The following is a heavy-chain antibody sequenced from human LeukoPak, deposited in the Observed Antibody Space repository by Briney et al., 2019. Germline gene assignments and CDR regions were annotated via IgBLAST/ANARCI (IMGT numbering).Heavy chain of an antibody. J-gene: IGHJ5*02. CDR2: INHSGST. D-gene: IGHD2-2*02. CDR1: GGSFSGYY. V-gene: IGHV4-34*01. Sequence: PETLSLTCAVYGGSFSGYYWSWIRQPPGKGLEWIGEINHSGSTNYNPSLKSRVTISVDTSKNQFSLKLSSVTAADTAVYYCARSGVGYCSSTSCYKYQNWFDPWGQGTLVTVSS. CDR3: ARSGVGYCSSTSCYKYQNWFDP.